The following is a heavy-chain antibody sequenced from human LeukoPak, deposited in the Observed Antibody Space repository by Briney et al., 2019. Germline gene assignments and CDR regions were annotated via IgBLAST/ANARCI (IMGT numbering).Heavy chain of an antibody. CDR3: AKDSDTYGHRHFDH. Sequence: PGGSLRLSCVASGFTFSSYGMQWVRQAPGKGLEWVAFIGFDGSKIYYADSVKGRFTISRVNSKNTVNLQMNSLRVEDTAVYYCAKDSDTYGHRHFDHWGQGTLVTVSS. V-gene: IGHV3-30*02. CDR1: GFTFSSYG. D-gene: IGHD2-8*01. J-gene: IGHJ4*02. CDR2: IGFDGSKI.